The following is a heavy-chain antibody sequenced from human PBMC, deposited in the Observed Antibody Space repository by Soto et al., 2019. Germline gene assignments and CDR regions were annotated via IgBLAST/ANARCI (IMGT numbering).Heavy chain of an antibody. CDR1: GYTFTSYG. D-gene: IGHD4-17*01. V-gene: IGHV1-18*04. Sequence: ASVKVSCKASGYTFTSYGSSWVRQAPGQGLEWMGWISAYNGNTNHAQKLQGRVTMTTDTPTRTAYMEVRSLRSGDTGVYYCARDFPTVTTQFDYWGQGTLVTVPS. J-gene: IGHJ4*02. CDR3: ARDFPTVTTQFDY. CDR2: ISAYNGNT.